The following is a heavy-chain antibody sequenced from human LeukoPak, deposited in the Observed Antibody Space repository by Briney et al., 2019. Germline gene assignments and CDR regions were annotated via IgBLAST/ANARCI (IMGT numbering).Heavy chain of an antibody. V-gene: IGHV3-23*01. CDR2: ISGSGGST. Sequence: GGSLRLSCAASGFTFSAFPMHWVRQAPGKGLEWVSAISGSGGSTYYADSVKGRFTISRDNSKNTLYLQMNSLRAEDTAVYYCARGLAAAGYYFDYWGQGTLVTVSS. D-gene: IGHD6-13*01. J-gene: IGHJ4*02. CDR3: ARGLAAAGYYFDY. CDR1: GFTFSAFP.